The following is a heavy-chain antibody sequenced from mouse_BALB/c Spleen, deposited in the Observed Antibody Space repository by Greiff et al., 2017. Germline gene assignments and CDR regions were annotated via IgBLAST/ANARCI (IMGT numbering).Heavy chain of an antibody. Sequence: QVQLKESGAELVRPGTSVKVSCKASGYAFTNYLIEWVKQRPGQGLEWIGVINPGSGGTNYNEKFKGKATLTADTSSSTAYMQLSSLTSDDSAVYFCARRYYGYYAMDYWGQGTSVTVSS. J-gene: IGHJ4*01. CDR1: GYAFTNYL. CDR3: ARRYYGYYAMDY. V-gene: IGHV1-54*03. CDR2: INPGSGGT. D-gene: IGHD1-2*01.